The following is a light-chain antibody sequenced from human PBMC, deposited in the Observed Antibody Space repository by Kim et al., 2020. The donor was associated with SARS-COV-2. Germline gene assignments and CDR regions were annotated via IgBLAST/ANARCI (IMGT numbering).Light chain of an antibody. V-gene: IGLV2-14*03. CDR3: SSYTSSNTLV. J-gene: IGLJ7*01. CDR1: SSDMSVYNF. Sequence: QSALTQPASVSGSPGQSITISCTGTSSDMSVYNFVYWYQQHTGKAPKVLIYDVINRPSGVSNRFSGSKSGDTASLTLSGLQAEDEADYYCSSYTSSNTLVFGGGTQLTVL. CDR2: DVI.